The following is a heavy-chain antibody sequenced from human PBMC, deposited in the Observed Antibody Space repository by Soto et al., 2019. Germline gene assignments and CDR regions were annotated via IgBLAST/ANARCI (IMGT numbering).Heavy chain of an antibody. CDR1: GGSISTVGHY. V-gene: IGHV4-31*03. CDR3: ARATGTLRSRNCDY. J-gene: IGHJ4*02. CDR2: IYHIGST. Sequence: SETLSLTCSVSGGSISTVGHYWTWIRQPPGKGLEWIGSIYHIGSTYYSKSLRSRLTISVDTSKSQFSLRLSSVTAADTAVYYCARATGTLRSRNCDYWGQGSLVTVS. D-gene: IGHD1-1*01.